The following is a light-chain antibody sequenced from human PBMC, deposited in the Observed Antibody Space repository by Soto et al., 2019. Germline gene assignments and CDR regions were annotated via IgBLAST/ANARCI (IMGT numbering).Light chain of an antibody. J-gene: IGKJ1*01. CDR2: GAS. Sequence: EIVLTQSPGTLSLSPGERATLSCRAIQSVSSSYLAWYQQKPGQAPRLLIYGASSRATGIPDRFSGSGSGTDFTLTISILEPEDFAVYYCQQYGSSPPWTFGQGTKVDIK. CDR1: QSVSSSY. V-gene: IGKV3-20*01. CDR3: QQYGSSPPWT.